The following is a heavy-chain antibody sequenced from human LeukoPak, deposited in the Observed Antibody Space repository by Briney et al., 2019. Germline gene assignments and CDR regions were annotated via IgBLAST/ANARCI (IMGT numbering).Heavy chain of an antibody. CDR2: INTDGSST. Sequence: GGSLRLSCAASGFTFSSYWMHWVRQAPGKGLVWFSRINTDGSSTNYADSVKGRFTISRDNAKNTLYLQMNSLRAEDTAVYYCAREGVYYDFWSGYNDAFDIWGQGTMVTVSS. J-gene: IGHJ3*02. CDR3: AREGVYYDFWSGYNDAFDI. CDR1: GFTFSSYW. V-gene: IGHV3-74*01. D-gene: IGHD3-3*01.